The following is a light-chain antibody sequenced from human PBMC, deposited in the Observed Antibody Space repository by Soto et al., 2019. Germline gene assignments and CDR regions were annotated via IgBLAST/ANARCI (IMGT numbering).Light chain of an antibody. CDR3: QQYNSYSYT. V-gene: IGKV1-5*03. Sequence: DIQLTQSPSTLSASVGDRVTITCRASQSISSWLAWYQQKPGKAPKLLIYKASSLERGVASRFSGSGSGTEFTLTISSLQPDDFATYYCQQYNSYSYTFGQGTKVDIK. CDR1: QSISSW. J-gene: IGKJ2*01. CDR2: KAS.